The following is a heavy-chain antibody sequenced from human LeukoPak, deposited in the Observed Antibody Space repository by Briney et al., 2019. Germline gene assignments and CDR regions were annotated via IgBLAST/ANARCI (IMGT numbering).Heavy chain of an antibody. D-gene: IGHD6-19*01. Sequence: GRSLRLSCAASGFTFSTYGMHWVRQAPGKGLEWVAVVSFDSNNLYYADSVKGRFTISRDNSKNTLYLQMNSLRAEDTAVYYCAKEYSSRSPYYFDYWGQGTLVTVSS. CDR3: AKEYSSRSPYYFDY. CDR2: VSFDSNNL. V-gene: IGHV3-33*05. J-gene: IGHJ4*02. CDR1: GFTFSTYG.